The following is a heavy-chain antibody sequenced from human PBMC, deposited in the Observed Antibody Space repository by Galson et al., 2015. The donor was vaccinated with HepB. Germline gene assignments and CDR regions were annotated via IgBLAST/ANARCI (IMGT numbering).Heavy chain of an antibody. V-gene: IGHV5-10-1*01. J-gene: IGHJ6*03. D-gene: IGHD2-2*01. CDR1: GYSFTSYW. Sequence: QSGAEVKKPGESLRISCKGSGYSFTSYWISWVRQMPGKGLEWMGRIDPSDSYTNYSPSFQGHVTISADKSISTAYLQWSSLKASDTAMYYCARHDIVVVPAVLDRYYYYYYMDVWGKGTTVTVSS. CDR2: IDPSDSYT. CDR3: ARHDIVVVPAVLDRYYYYYYMDV.